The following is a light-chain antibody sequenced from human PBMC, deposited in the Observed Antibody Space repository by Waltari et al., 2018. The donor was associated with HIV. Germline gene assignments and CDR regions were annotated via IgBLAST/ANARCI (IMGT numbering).Light chain of an antibody. Sequence: QSVLTQTPSAHGTPGQRVTISCSGRSSNIGSNSGNWYQQLPGTAPKLLIYSNNQRPSGVPDRFSGSKAGTSASLAISGLQSEDEADYYCAAGDGSLNGRVVFGGGTKLAVL. CDR3: AAGDGSLNGRVV. J-gene: IGLJ2*01. V-gene: IGLV1-44*01. CDR2: SNN. CDR1: SSNIGSNS.